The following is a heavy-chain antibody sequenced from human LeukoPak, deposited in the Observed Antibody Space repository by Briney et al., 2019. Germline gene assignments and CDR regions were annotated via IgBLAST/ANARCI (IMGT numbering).Heavy chain of an antibody. CDR1: VGSISSSSYY. CDR3: ARPYSSWYYYFDY. V-gene: IGHV4-39*01. J-gene: IGHJ4*02. Sequence: SETLSLTCTVSVGSISSSSYYWGWIRQPPGKGLEWIGSIYYSGSTYYNPSLKSRVTISVDTSKNQFSLKLSSVTAADTAVYYCARPYSSWYYYFDYWGQGTLVTVSS. D-gene: IGHD6-13*01. CDR2: IYYSGST.